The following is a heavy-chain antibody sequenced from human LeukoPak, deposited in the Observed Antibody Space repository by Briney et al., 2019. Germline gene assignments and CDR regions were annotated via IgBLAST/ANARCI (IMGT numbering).Heavy chain of an antibody. D-gene: IGHD6-19*01. Sequence: GASVKVSCKVSGYTLTELSMHWVRQAPGKGLEWMGGFDPEDGETIYAQKFQGRVTMTEDTSTVTAYMELSSLRSEDTAVYYCATVSDRLVLDFHFDYWGQGTLVTVSS. J-gene: IGHJ4*02. CDR3: ATVSDRLVLDFHFDY. CDR2: FDPEDGET. V-gene: IGHV1-24*01. CDR1: GYTLTELS.